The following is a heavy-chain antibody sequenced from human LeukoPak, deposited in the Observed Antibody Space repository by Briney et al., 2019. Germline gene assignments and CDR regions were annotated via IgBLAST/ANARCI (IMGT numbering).Heavy chain of an antibody. CDR1: GFTFSSYA. CDR2: ISGSGGST. Sequence: GGSLRLSCAASGFTFSSYAMSWVRQAPGKGLEWVSAISGSGGSTYYADSVKGRFTISRDNSKNTLYLQMKSLRADDTAVYYCAKYGRDNNPAVNAFDIWGQGTMVTVSS. V-gene: IGHV3-23*01. D-gene: IGHD1-14*01. CDR3: AKYGRDNNPAVNAFDI. J-gene: IGHJ3*02.